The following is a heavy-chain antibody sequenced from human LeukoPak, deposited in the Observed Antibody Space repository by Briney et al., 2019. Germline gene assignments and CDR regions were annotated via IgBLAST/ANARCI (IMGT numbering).Heavy chain of an antibody. Sequence: PGGSLRLSCAASGFTFSSYGMHWVRQAPGKGLEWVAVTWYDGSNKYYADSVKGRFTISRDSSKNTLFLQMNSLRAEDTAVYYCAREAHYDSSGYYFHYWGQGTLVTVSS. CDR2: TWYDGSNK. J-gene: IGHJ4*02. V-gene: IGHV3-33*01. CDR3: AREAHYDSSGYYFHY. D-gene: IGHD3-22*01. CDR1: GFTFSSYG.